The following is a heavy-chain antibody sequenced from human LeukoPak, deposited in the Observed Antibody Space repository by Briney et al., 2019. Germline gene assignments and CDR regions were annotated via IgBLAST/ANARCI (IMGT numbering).Heavy chain of an antibody. CDR1: GGSFSSYA. CDR3: ARSGDTAMVTANYFDY. J-gene: IGHJ4*02. D-gene: IGHD5-18*01. V-gene: IGHV1-69*13. CDR2: IIPIFGTA. Sequence: SVKLCCKASGGSFSSYAISWVRQGPGQGLEWMGGIIPIFGTANYAQKFQGRVMITADESTSTAYMELSSLRSEDTAVYYCARSGDTAMVTANYFDYWGQGTLVTVSS.